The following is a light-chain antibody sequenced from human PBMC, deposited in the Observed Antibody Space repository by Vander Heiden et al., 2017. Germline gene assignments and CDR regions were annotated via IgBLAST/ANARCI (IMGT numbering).Light chain of an antibody. CDR2: AAS. J-gene: IGKJ2*01. CDR3: QQSYSMPYT. Sequence: DIQMTQFPSSLSASVGDRDTIACRASQTINNYLNWYQQKPGKAPTLLIYAASSLQSEVPSRFSSSGSGTDFSLTISSLQREDFATYYCQQSYSMPYTFGQGTKLEIK. CDR1: QTINNY. V-gene: IGKV1-39*01.